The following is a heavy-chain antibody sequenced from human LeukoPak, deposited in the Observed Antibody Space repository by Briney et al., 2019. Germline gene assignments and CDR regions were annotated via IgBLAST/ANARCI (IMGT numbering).Heavy chain of an antibody. CDR1: GYTFTSYD. V-gene: IGHV1-8*01. D-gene: IGHD1-26*01. J-gene: IGHJ4*02. CDR2: MNPNSGNT. Sequence: ASVKVSCKAPGYTFTSYDINWVRQATGQGPEWMGWMNPNSGNTGYAQKFQGRVTMTRNTSISTAYMELSSLRSEDTAVYYCARGTEYSGSELDYWGQGTLVTVSS. CDR3: ARGTEYSGSELDY.